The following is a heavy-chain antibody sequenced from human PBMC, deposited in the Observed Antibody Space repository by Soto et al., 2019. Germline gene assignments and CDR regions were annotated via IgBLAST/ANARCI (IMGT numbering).Heavy chain of an antibody. CDR1: GFAFTTHG. J-gene: IGHJ1*01. Sequence: HPGGSLRLSCAASGFAFTTHGMSWVRQAPGKGLDWVSSISKAGDVTYYADSVKGRFTISRDNSKNTMFPQMDSLRAEDTAIYYCVQGCNYFPSWRQGTLVTVPS. D-gene: IGHD3-10*01. CDR3: VQGCNYFPS. CDR2: ISKAGDVT. V-gene: IGHV3-23*01.